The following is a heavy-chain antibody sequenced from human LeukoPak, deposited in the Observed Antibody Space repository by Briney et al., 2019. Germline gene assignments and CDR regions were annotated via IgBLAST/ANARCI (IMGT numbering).Heavy chain of an antibody. CDR3: AKGRDSSSWYPPYYFDY. CDR2: ISGSGGST. CDR1: GFTFSSYA. D-gene: IGHD6-13*01. V-gene: IGHV3-23*01. J-gene: IGHJ4*02. Sequence: GGSLRLSCAASGFTFSSYAMSWVRRAPGRGLEWVSAISGSGGSTYYADSVKGRFTISRDNSKNTLYLQMNSLRAEDTAVYYCAKGRDSSSWYPPYYFDYWGQGTLVTVSS.